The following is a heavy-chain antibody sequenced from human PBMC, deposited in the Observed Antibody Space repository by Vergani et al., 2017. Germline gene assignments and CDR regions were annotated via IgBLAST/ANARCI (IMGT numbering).Heavy chain of an antibody. V-gene: IGHV3-53*04. J-gene: IGHJ4*02. CDR3: ASGEWLDY. CDR2: IYSGGST. D-gene: IGHD3-10*01. CDR1: WFTVSSNY. Sequence: EVQLVESGGGFVQPGGSLRLFCAASWFTVSSNYMGWVRQAPGKGLGGVSVIYSGGSTYYAHAVKGRFTISRHNSKNTLYLQMNSLRAEDTAVYYCASGEWLDYWGQGTLVTVSS.